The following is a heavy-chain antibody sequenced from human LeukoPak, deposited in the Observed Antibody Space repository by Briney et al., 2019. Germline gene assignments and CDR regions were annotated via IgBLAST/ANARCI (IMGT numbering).Heavy chain of an antibody. CDR3: ARLRANGYYDIPVPDY. D-gene: IGHD3-9*01. Sequence: KHGESLKISCQGSGSSFTSYWIGWVRQLPGKGLEWMGIIYPGDSDTRYSPSFQGQVTISADKSISTAYLQWSSLKASDTAMYYCARLRANGYYDIPVPDYWGQGTLVTVSS. CDR1: GSSFTSYW. CDR2: IYPGDSDT. J-gene: IGHJ4*02. V-gene: IGHV5-51*01.